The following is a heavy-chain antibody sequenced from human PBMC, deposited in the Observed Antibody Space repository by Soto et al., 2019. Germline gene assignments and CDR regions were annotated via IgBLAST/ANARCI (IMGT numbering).Heavy chain of an antibody. D-gene: IGHD2-21*01. J-gene: IGHJ3*02. Sequence: GGSLRLSCAASGFTFSKYGMYWVRQAPGKGLEWVALISYDGSKKNYADSVKGRFTISRDNSKNTAFLQMNSLRVEDTAVFYCATPLGYCGGDCYSGPFGIWGQGTMVTVSS. CDR2: ISYDGSKK. V-gene: IGHV3-30*03. CDR1: GFTFSKYG. CDR3: ATPLGYCGGDCYSGPFGI.